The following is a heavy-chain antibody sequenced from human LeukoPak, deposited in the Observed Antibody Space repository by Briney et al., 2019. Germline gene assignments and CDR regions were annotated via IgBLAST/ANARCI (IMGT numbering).Heavy chain of an antibody. Sequence: ASVKVSCKASGYTFTSYGISWVRQAPGQGLEWMGWISAYNGNTNYAQKLQGRVAMTTDTSTSTAYMELRSLRSDDTAVYYCARDQTPYYYDSSGYYYEVDYWGQGTLVTVSS. CDR2: ISAYNGNT. V-gene: IGHV1-18*01. CDR3: ARDQTPYYYDSSGYYYEVDY. D-gene: IGHD3-22*01. J-gene: IGHJ4*02. CDR1: GYTFTSYG.